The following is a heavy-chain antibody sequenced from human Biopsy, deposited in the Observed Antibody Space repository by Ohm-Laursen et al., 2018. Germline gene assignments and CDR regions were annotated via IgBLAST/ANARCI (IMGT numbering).Heavy chain of an antibody. V-gene: IGHV1-2*02. J-gene: IGHJ3*02. D-gene: IGHD3-10*01. CDR3: ARDRMVTIITLVRADTFDI. CDR1: GYTFTDYS. CDR2: VNPNSGAT. Sequence: SVKVSCKASGYTFTDYSLHWVRQAPGQGLEWMGWVNPNSGATNYAQKFQGRVTMASDTSISTAYIELRRLISDDTAVYFCARDRMVTIITLVRADTFDIWGQGTLVSVSS.